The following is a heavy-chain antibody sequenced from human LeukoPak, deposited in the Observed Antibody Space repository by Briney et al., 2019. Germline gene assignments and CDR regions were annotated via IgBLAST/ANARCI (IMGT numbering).Heavy chain of an antibody. V-gene: IGHV3-23*01. Sequence: GGSLRLSCAASGFTFSSYAMSWVRQAPGKGLEWVSAISGSGGSTFYADSVKGRLTISRDNSENTLYLQMNSLRAEDTAVYYCATAPYYFDYWGQGTLVTVSS. CDR3: ATAPYYFDY. J-gene: IGHJ4*02. CDR2: ISGSGGST. CDR1: GFTFSSYA. D-gene: IGHD2-15*01.